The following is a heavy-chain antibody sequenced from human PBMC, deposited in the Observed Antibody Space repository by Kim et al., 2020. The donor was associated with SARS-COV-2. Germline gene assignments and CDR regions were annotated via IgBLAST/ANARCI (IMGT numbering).Heavy chain of an antibody. Sequence: SETLSLTCTVSGVSISSSSYYWGWIRQPPGKGLEWIGSIYYSGSTYYNPSLNSRVTISVDTSKNQFSLKLSSVTAADAAVYYCARGRSYYYDSGGYFDYWGQGTLVTVSS. V-gene: IGHV4-39*01. J-gene: IGHJ4*02. CDR2: IYYSGST. D-gene: IGHD3-22*01. CDR3: ARGRSYYYDSGGYFDY. CDR1: GVSISSSSYY.